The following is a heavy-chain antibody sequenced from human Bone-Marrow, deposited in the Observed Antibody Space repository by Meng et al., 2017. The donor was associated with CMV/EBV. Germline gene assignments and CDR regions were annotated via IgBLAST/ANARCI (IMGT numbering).Heavy chain of an antibody. Sequence: GESLKISCAASGFTFSGSAMHWVRQASGKGLEWVGRIRSKANSYATAYAASVKGRFTISRDDSKNTAYLQMNSLRAEDTAVYYCAKDLTLDPSITMIVVVKVASAFDIWGQGTMVTVSS. CDR3: AKDLTLDPSITMIVVVKVASAFDI. CDR1: GFTFSGSA. V-gene: IGHV3-73*01. CDR2: IRSKANSYAT. J-gene: IGHJ3*02. D-gene: IGHD3-22*01.